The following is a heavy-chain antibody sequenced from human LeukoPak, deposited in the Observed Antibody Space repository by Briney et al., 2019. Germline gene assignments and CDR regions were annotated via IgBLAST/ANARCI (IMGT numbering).Heavy chain of an antibody. Sequence: SQTLSLTCAVSGGSISSGGYSWSWIRQPPGKGLEWIGYIYHSGSTYYNPSLKSRVTISVDRSKNQFSLKLSSVTAADTAVYYCAKGPLYGTPGYWGQGTLVTVSS. J-gene: IGHJ4*02. CDR3: AKGPLYGTPGY. CDR1: GGSISSGGYS. CDR2: IYHSGST. V-gene: IGHV4-30-2*01. D-gene: IGHD1-14*01.